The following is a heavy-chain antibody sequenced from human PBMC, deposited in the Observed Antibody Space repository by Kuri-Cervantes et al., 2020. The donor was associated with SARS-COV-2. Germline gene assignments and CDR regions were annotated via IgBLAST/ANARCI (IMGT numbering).Heavy chain of an antibody. CDR2: ISYDGSNK. Sequence: GGSLRLSCAASGSTFSSYAMHWVRQAPGKGLEWVAVISYDGSNKYYADSVKGRFTISRDNSKNTLYLQMNSLRAEDTAVYYCARRWATISVVWYFDLWGRGTLVTVSS. CDR3: ARRWATISVVWYFDL. D-gene: IGHD5-12*01. J-gene: IGHJ2*01. V-gene: IGHV3-30-3*01. CDR1: GSTFSSYA.